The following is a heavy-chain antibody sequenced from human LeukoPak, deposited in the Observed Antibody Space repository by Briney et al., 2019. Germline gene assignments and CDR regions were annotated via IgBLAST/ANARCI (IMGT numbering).Heavy chain of an antibody. CDR2: ISAYNGNT. D-gene: IGHD2-15*01. CDR3: ARDCSGGSCYLGEYYFDY. V-gene: IGHV1-18*04. Sequence: GASVKVSCKASGYTFTSYGISWVRQAPGQGLEWMGWISAYNGNTNYAQKLQGRVTMTTDTSTSTAYMELRSLRSDGTAVYYCARDCSGGSCYLGEYYFDYWGQGTLVTVSS. CDR1: GYTFTSYG. J-gene: IGHJ4*02.